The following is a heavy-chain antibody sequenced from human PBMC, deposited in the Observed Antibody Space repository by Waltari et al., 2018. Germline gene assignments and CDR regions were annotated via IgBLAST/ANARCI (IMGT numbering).Heavy chain of an antibody. CDR1: GFSFRGYA. D-gene: IGHD2-2*01. J-gene: IGHJ4*02. Sequence: QVQLVESGGGVVQPGGSLRLSCAASGFSFRGYAMHWVRQAPGKGLEGVAFIWHDGSDKFYGDSVKGRFIISRVNSKNMVYLEMDSLRADDTAVYYCAKDGPVCGGASCSSFDRWGQGTLVTVSP. CDR2: IWHDGSDK. V-gene: IGHV3-30*02. CDR3: AKDGPVCGGASCSSFDR.